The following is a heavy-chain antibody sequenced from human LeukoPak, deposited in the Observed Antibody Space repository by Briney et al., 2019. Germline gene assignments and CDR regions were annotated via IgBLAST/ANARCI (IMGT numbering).Heavy chain of an antibody. Sequence: PGGSLRLSCAASGFTFSSYGMHWVRQAPGKRLEWVAVISYDGSNKYYADSVKGRFTISRDNSKNTLYLQMNSLRADDTAVYYCARAEPYSSGWYWFDPWGQGTLVTVSS. CDR1: GFTFSSYG. CDR2: ISYDGSNK. V-gene: IGHV3-30*03. CDR3: ARAEPYSSGWYWFDP. D-gene: IGHD6-19*01. J-gene: IGHJ5*02.